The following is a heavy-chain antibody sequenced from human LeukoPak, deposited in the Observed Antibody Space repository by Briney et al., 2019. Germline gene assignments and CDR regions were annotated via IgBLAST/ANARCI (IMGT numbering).Heavy chain of an antibody. CDR2: INAGNGNT. CDR3: AFRGVSDDFDS. J-gene: IGHJ4*02. CDR1: GYTFSSYN. V-gene: IGHV1-3*01. D-gene: IGHD3-10*01. Sequence: ASVKVSCKPSGYTFSSYNMHWVSQAPGQGLEWMGWINAGNGNTKFSQKFQGRVTITRDTSASTGYMELSSLTSEDTAVYYCAFRGVSDDFDSWGQGTLVTVSS.